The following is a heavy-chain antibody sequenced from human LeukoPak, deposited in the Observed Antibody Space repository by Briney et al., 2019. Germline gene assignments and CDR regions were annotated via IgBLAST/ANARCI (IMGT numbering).Heavy chain of an antibody. D-gene: IGHD2-2*01. J-gene: IGHJ4*02. CDR3: AKHSAIYCSSTSCHGGFDY. V-gene: IGHV3-30*18. CDR2: ISNDGINT. CDR1: GFTFSSYG. Sequence: GGSLRLSCAASGFTFSSYGMHRVRQAPGKGLEWVALISNDGINTYYADSVKGRFTISRDTSKKTLSLQMSSLRAEDTAVYYCAKHSAIYCSSTSCHGGFDYWGQGTLVTVSS.